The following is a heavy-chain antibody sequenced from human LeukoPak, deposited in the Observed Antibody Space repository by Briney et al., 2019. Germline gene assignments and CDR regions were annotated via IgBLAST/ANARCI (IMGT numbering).Heavy chain of an antibody. V-gene: IGHV4-30-4*01. J-gene: IGHJ4*02. D-gene: IGHD3-10*01. Sequence: SETLSLTCTVSGGSISNGDYYWNWIRQPPGKGLEWIGYIYYSGSTYYNRSLKSRVTISVDTSKNQFSLKLSSVTAADTAVYYCARVLRGFRNFDYWGQGTLVTVSS. CDR2: IYYSGST. CDR3: ARVLRGFRNFDY. CDR1: GGSISNGDYY.